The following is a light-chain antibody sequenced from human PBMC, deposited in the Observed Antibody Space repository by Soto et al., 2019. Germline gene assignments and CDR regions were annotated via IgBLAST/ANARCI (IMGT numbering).Light chain of an antibody. CDR2: QAS. CDR3: QQYNANPHT. Sequence: DIQMTQSPSTLSASVGDRVTITCRASQSISTFLAWYQQKPGKAPKLLIYQASTLDTGVTSTFSGSGSGTEFTLTISSLQPDDFATYHCQQYNANPHTFGQGTKLEIK. J-gene: IGKJ2*01. V-gene: IGKV1-5*03. CDR1: QSISTF.